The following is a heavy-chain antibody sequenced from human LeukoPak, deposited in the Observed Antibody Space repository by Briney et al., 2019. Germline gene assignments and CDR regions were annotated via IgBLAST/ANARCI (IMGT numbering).Heavy chain of an antibody. CDR3: ARGRAYCGGDCSKLRYYYYGMDV. J-gene: IGHJ6*02. CDR1: GFTFSSYG. V-gene: IGHV3-53*04. CDR2: IYSGGST. Sequence: GGSLRLSCAASGFTFSSYGMHWVRQAPGKGLEWVSVIYSGGSTYYADSVKGRFTISRHNSKNTLYLQMNSLRAEDTAVYYCARGRAYCGGDCSKLRYYYYGMDVWGQGTTVTVSS. D-gene: IGHD2-21*02.